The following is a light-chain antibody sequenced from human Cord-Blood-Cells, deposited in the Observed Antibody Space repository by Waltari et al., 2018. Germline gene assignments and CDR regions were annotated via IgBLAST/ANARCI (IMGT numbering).Light chain of an antibody. Sequence: IQMTQSPSFLSASVGDIVNITCQASQDISHYLNWYQQKPGKAPKLLIYDASNLETGVPSRFSGSGSGTDFTFTSSSLQPEDIATYYCQQYDNLPFTFGPGTKVDIK. CDR3: QQYDNLPFT. J-gene: IGKJ3*01. CDR1: QDISHY. V-gene: IGKV1-33*01. CDR2: DAS.